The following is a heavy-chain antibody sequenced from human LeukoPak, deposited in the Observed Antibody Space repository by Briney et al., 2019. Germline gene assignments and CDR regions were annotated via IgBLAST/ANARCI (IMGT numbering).Heavy chain of an antibody. J-gene: IGHJ1*01. V-gene: IGHV1-24*01. CDR1: GYTLTELS. CDR2: FDPEDGET. CDR3: ATAQRAYYEILTGYFYAEYFQH. D-gene: IGHD3-9*01. Sequence: ASVKVSCKVSGYTLTELSMHWVRQAPGKGLEWMGGFDPEDGETIYAQKFQGRVTMTEDTSTDTAYMELSSLRSEDTAVYYCATAQRAYYEILTGYFYAEYFQHWGQGTLVTVSS.